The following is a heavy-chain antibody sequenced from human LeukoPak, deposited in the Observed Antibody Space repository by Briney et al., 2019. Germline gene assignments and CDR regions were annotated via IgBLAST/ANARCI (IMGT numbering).Heavy chain of an antibody. Sequence: SETLSLTCTVSGGSISSRSYYWGWIRQPPGEGLEWIGSIYYSGSTYYNPSLKSRVAISVDTSKNQFSLKLSSVTAADTAVYYCARPNLPAIAAAGFDYWGQGTLVTVSS. CDR2: IYYSGST. D-gene: IGHD6-13*01. V-gene: IGHV4-39*01. J-gene: IGHJ4*02. CDR3: ARPNLPAIAAAGFDY. CDR1: GGSISSRSYY.